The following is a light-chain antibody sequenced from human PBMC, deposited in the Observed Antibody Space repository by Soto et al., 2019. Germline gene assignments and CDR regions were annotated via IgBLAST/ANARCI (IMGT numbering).Light chain of an antibody. CDR3: QQYGTKVS. Sequence: EIVMTQSPATLSVSPGESATLSCRASQSLSSSYLAWYQQKAGQPPRLLMFRSSDRAAGVPDRFSGSASGTEFTLTISSLEPEDFAVYYCQQYGTKVSFGPGTKVDIK. V-gene: IGKV3-20*01. J-gene: IGKJ3*01. CDR2: RSS. CDR1: QSLSSSY.